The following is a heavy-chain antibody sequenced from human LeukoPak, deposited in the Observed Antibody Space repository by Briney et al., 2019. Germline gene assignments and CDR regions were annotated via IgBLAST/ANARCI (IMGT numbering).Heavy chain of an antibody. J-gene: IGHJ5*02. D-gene: IGHD4-17*01. CDR1: GYTFTGYY. CDR2: INPNSGGT. Sequence: ASVKVSCKASGYTFTGYYMHWVRQAPGQGLEWMGWINPNSGGTNYAQKFQGRVTMTRDTSISTAYMELSRLRSDDTAVYYCARVGFEYGDNRWFDPWGQGTLATVSS. CDR3: ARVGFEYGDNRWFDP. V-gene: IGHV1-2*02.